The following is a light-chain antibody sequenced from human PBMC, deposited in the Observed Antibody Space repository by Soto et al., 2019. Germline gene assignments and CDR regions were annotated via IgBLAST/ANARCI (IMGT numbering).Light chain of an antibody. CDR3: QQHNNWPPIT. Sequence: DIQLTQSPSFLSASVGDRVTVSCRASQDISTSLAWFQQKAGKVPQLLVYPASTLQDGVPSRFSGSGSGTYFTLTISSLQSEDFAVYYCQQHNNWPPITFGQGTRLEIK. CDR1: QDISTS. CDR2: PAS. V-gene: IGKV1-9*01. J-gene: IGKJ5*01.